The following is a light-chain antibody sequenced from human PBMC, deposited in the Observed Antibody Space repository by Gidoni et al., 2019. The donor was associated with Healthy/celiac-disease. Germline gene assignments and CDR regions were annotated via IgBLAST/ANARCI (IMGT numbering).Light chain of an antibody. Sequence: EIVMTPSPATLSVSPGERATLSCRASQSVSSNLAWYQQKPGHAPRLLIYGASTRATGIPARFSGSGSGTEFTLTISSLQSEDFAVYYCQQYNNWPYTFGQGTKLEIK. CDR3: QQYNNWPYT. CDR2: GAS. V-gene: IGKV3-15*01. CDR1: QSVSSN. J-gene: IGKJ2*01.